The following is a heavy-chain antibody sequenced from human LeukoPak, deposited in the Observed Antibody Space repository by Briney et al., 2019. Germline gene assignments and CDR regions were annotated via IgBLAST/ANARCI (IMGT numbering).Heavy chain of an antibody. J-gene: IGHJ6*03. CDR1: GFTFSNYA. Sequence: GGSLRLSCAASGFTFSNYAMSWVRQAPRKGLEWVSTLSGSTGEAYYADSVKGRFTISGDNSKNTLYLQMNSLKTEDTAVYYCTTVRYSSSSGGRWVNYYYYYMDVWGKGTTVTVSS. D-gene: IGHD6-6*01. CDR2: LSGSTGEA. CDR3: TTVRYSSSSGGRWVNYYYYYMDV. V-gene: IGHV3-23*01.